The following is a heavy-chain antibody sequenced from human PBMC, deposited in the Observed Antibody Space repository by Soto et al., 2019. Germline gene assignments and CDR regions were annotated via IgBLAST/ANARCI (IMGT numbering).Heavy chain of an antibody. V-gene: IGHV4-34*01. J-gene: IGHJ5*02. CDR3: ARVRDIAARPRWFDP. Sequence: PSETLSLTCAVYGGSFSGYCWSWIRQPPGKGLEWIGEINHSGSTNYNPSLKSRVTISVDTSKNQFSLKLSSVTAADTAVYYCARVRDIAARPRWFDPWGQGTLVTVSS. D-gene: IGHD6-6*01. CDR2: INHSGST. CDR1: GGSFSGYC.